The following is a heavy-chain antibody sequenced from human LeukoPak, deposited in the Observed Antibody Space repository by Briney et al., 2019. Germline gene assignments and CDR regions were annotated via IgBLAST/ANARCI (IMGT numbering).Heavy chain of an antibody. CDR1: GFTFDDYG. J-gene: IGHJ4*02. CDR2: RSGGST. CDR3: ARDDYGSGSWNDY. Sequence: GGSLRLSCAASGFTFDDYGMSWVRQAPGKGLEWVSGRSGGSTGYADSVKGRFTISRDNAKNSLYLQMNSLRAEDTALYYCARDDYGSGSWNDYWGQGTLVTVSS. V-gene: IGHV3-20*04. D-gene: IGHD3-10*01.